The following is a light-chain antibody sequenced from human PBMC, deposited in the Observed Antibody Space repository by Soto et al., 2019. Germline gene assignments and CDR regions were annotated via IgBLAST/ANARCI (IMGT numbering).Light chain of an antibody. V-gene: IGKV3-15*01. CDR2: GAS. CDR3: QQRSNWLWT. CDR1: QSISDT. Sequence: EIVMTQSPATLSVSPGGRVTLSCRASQSISDTIAWYQQKPGQAPRLLIYGASARATGFPARFSGSGSGTDFTLTISSLEPEDFAVYYCQQRSNWLWTFGQGTKVDIK. J-gene: IGKJ1*01.